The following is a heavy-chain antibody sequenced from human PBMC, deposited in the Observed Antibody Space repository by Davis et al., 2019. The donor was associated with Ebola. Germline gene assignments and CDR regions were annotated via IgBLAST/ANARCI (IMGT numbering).Heavy chain of an antibody. CDR2: ISHSGHT. CDR3: ARDYVY. Sequence: MPSETLSLTCTVSGYSINSGYYWGWIRQPPGKGLEWIGDISHSGHTYYNPSLKSRVTISVDTSKNQFSLKLSSVTAADTAVYYCARDYVYWGQGTLVAVSS. CDR1: GYSINSGYY. V-gene: IGHV4-38-2*02. D-gene: IGHD1-14*01. J-gene: IGHJ4*02.